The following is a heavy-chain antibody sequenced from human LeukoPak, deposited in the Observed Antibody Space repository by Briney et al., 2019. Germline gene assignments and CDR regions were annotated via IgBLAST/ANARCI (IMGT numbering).Heavy chain of an antibody. V-gene: IGHV4-31*03. Sequence: SETLSLTCTVSGGSISSGVYCWSWIRQRPGEGLQRIGYICSSGSAYYNASLKSRVSMSTDTSNNQFSLKLNSVTAADTAVYYCARVSTFDYYGSGSYYLDVWGQGTTVTVSS. CDR2: ICSSGSA. D-gene: IGHD3-10*01. CDR3: ARVSTFDYYGSGSYYLDV. J-gene: IGHJ6*02. CDR1: GGSISSGVYC.